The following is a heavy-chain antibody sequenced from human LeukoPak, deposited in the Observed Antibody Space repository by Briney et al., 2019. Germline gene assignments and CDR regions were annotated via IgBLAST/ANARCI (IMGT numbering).Heavy chain of an antibody. D-gene: IGHD3-22*01. V-gene: IGHV4-4*07. Sequence: KPSETLSLTCTVSGVSISSYYWSWIRQPAGKGLEWIGRIYTSGSTNYNPSLRSRVTISVDTSKNQFSLRLSSVTAADTAVYYCARFSNYYDSSVHYLDHWGQGTLVSVSS. CDR3: ARFSNYYDSSVHYLDH. J-gene: IGHJ4*02. CDR1: GVSISSYY. CDR2: IYTSGST.